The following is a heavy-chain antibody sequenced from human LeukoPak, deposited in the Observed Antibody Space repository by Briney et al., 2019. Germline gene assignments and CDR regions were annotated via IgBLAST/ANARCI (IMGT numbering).Heavy chain of an antibody. Sequence: SETLSLPFPRSGGYIITSGHYLGWVCQPPGKGLEWVGSVYYTGVTSTNPFFRSRMSISVDTSKNQFSLNLTSVTAADAAVYYCARERSSSGGHNWFDPWGQGTLVTVSS. CDR1: GGYIITSGHY. CDR3: ARERSSSGGHNWFDP. V-gene: IGHV4-39*07. J-gene: IGHJ5*02. CDR2: VYYTGVT. D-gene: IGHD4-23*01.